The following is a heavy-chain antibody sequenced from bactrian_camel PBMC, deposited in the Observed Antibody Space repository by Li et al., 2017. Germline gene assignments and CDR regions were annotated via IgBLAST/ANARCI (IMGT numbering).Heavy chain of an antibody. J-gene: IGHJ4*01. CDR1: GHSYYTHC. CDR2: IRGLST. Sequence: QLVESGGGSVQAGGSLRLSCTASGHSYYTHCMAWFRQAPGKEREGVAGIRGLSTYYADSVKGRFTMSRDNAKNTLYLQMNNLKTEDTAVYYCAAEPRGTAYWGRGTQVTVS. CDR3: AAEPRGTAY. V-gene: IGHV3S55*01.